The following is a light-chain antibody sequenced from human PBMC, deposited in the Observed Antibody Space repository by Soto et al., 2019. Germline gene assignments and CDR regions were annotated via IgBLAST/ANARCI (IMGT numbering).Light chain of an antibody. Sequence: QSVLTQPPSVSAAPGQTVTIPCSGTSSNIGTNFVSWYQQLPGTAPKLLIYENTKRPSGIPDRFSASKSGTSATLDIAGLQTGDEADYYCATWDSGLNAPGGVFGGGTKLTVL. J-gene: IGLJ3*02. CDR3: ATWDSGLNAPGGV. CDR2: ENT. CDR1: SSNIGTNF. V-gene: IGLV1-51*01.